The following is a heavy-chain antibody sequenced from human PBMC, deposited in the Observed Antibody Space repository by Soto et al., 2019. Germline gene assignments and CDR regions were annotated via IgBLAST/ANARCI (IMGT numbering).Heavy chain of an antibody. J-gene: IGHJ4*02. Sequence: QVQLVQSGAEVRQPASSVKVSCKTSGATFSSYAITWVRQAPGQGLEWMGGIVPTVDTSTYAKKFQGRVTITANKSSNTVYRELSSLRSDDTAVYYCVRVVAIPGYPDNWGQGTLVTVSS. CDR1: GATFSSYA. CDR3: VRVVAIPGYPDN. D-gene: IGHD5-12*01. CDR2: IVPTVDTS. V-gene: IGHV1-69*14.